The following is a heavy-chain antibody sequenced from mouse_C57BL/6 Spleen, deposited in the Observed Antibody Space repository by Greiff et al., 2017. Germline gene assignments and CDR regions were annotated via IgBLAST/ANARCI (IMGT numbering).Heavy chain of an antibody. CDR3: ARRCDYDGGYYAMDY. D-gene: IGHD2-4*01. Sequence: VQLQQPGAELVKPGASVKLSCKASGYTFTSYWMHWVKQSPGQGLEWIGMIHPNSGSTNYNEKFKSKATLTVDKSSRTAYMQLSSLTSEDSAVYYCARRCDYDGGYYAMDYWGQGTSVTVSS. CDR1: GYTFTSYW. J-gene: IGHJ4*01. CDR2: IHPNSGST. V-gene: IGHV1-64*01.